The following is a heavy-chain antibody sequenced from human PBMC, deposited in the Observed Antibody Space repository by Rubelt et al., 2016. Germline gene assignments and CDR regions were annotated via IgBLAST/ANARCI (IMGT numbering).Heavy chain of an antibody. V-gene: IGHV3-48*03. CDR2: ISSSGSTI. Sequence: EVQLVESGGGLVQPGGSMRLSCAASGFTFSSYEMNWVRQAPGKGLEWASYISSSGSTIYYADSVKGRFTISRDNAKNSLYLQMNSLRAEDTAVYYCARERWRSYYYDSSGPFDYWGQGTLVTVSS. CDR3: ARERWRSYYYDSSGPFDY. CDR1: GFTFSSYE. D-gene: IGHD3-22*01. J-gene: IGHJ4*02.